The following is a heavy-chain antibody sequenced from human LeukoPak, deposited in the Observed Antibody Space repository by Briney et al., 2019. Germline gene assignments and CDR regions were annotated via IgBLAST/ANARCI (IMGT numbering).Heavy chain of an antibody. CDR3: ARGSWELLCDY. CDR1: GGSISSSSYY. J-gene: IGHJ4*02. V-gene: IGHV4-39*07. D-gene: IGHD1-26*01. Sequence: SETLSLTCTVSGGSISSSSYYWGWIRQPPGKGLEWNGSIYYSGSTYYNPSLKSRVTISVDTSKNQFSLKLSSVTAADTAVYYCARGSWELLCDYWGQGTLVTVSS. CDR2: IYYSGST.